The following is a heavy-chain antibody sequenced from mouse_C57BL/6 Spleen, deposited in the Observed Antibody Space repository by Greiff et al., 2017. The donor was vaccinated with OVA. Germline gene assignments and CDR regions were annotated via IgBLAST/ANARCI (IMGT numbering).Heavy chain of an antibody. J-gene: IGHJ2*01. CDR2: IYPSDSET. D-gene: IGHD1-1*01. CDR1: GYTFTSYW. CDR3: ARDYGSSSLGY. Sequence: VQLQQPGAELVRPGSSVKLSCKASGYTFTSYWMDWVKQRPGQGLEWIGNIYPSDSETHYNQKFKDKATLTVDKSSSTAYMQLSSLTSEDSAVYSCARDYGSSSLGYGGQGTTLTVSS. V-gene: IGHV1-61*01.